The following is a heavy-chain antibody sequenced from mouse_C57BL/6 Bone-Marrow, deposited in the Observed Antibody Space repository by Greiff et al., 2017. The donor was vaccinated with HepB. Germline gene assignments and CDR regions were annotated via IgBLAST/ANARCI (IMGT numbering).Heavy chain of an antibody. CDR3: SMGGLRPYAMDY. V-gene: IGHV5-17*01. D-gene: IGHD2-4*01. J-gene: IGHJ4*01. CDR1: GFTFSDYG. Sequence: EVKLMESGGGLVKPGGSLKLSCAASGFTFSDYGMNWVRQAPEKGLEWVAYISSGCSTIDYADTVKGRFTIARDNAKNTPFLQMTSLRSEDTAMYYGSMGGLRPYAMDYWGQGTSVTVSS. CDR2: ISSGCSTI.